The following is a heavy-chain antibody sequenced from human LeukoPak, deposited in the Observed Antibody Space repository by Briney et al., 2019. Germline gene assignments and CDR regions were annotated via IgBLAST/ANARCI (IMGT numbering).Heavy chain of an antibody. V-gene: IGHV3-23*01. J-gene: IGHJ4*02. D-gene: IGHD1-26*01. CDR1: GFTFSDYY. Sequence: GGSLRLSCAASGFTFSDYYMSWIRQAPGKGLEWVSAISGSGGSTYYADSVKGRFTISRDNSKNTLYLQMNSLRAEDTAVYYCAKDRLGAMMYFDFWGQGTLVTVSS. CDR3: AKDRLGAMMYFDF. CDR2: ISGSGGST.